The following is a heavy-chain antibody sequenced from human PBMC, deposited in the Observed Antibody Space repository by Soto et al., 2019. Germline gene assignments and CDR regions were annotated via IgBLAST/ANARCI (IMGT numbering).Heavy chain of an antibody. D-gene: IGHD2-21*02. V-gene: IGHV3-33*01. J-gene: IGHJ6*02. CDR1: GSDSGNFV. CDR3: AREGGDEWIDYYYYGMDV. CDR2: IWHDASHE. Sequence: QVQLVESGGGVVQPGTSLTLSVEHSGSDSGNFVCHGVGRAPAKGRECVAVIWHDASHEYYGDSVQGRFTISRDNSKHLLYLQMNSLRAEDTAVYYCAREGGDEWIDYYYYGMDVWGHGTTVTVSS.